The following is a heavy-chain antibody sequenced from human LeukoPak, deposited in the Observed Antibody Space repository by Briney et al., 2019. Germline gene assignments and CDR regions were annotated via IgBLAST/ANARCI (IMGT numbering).Heavy chain of an antibody. CDR1: GGSISSGSYY. D-gene: IGHD3-22*01. V-gene: IGHV4-39*01. J-gene: IGHJ5*02. CDR2: IYYSGST. CDR3: ARQGDYYDSSGTGGWFDP. Sequence: PSETLSLTCTVSGGSISSGSYYWSWIRQPPGKGLEWIGSIYYSGSTYYNPSLKSRVTISVDTSKNQFSLKLSSVTAADTAVYYCARQGDYYDSSGTGGWFDPWGQGTLVTVSS.